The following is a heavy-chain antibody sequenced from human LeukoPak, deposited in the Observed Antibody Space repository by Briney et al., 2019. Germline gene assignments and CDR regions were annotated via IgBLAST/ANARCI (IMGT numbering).Heavy chain of an antibody. CDR3: ARGGWLRNYFDY. Sequence: GGSLRLSCAASGFTFSSYWMHWVREAPGKGLVWVSRINSDGSSTSYADSVKGRFTISRDNAKNTLYLHMNSLRAEDTAVYYCARGGWLRNYFDYWGQGTLVTVSS. CDR1: GFTFSSYW. J-gene: IGHJ4*02. D-gene: IGHD6-19*01. CDR2: INSDGSST. V-gene: IGHV3-74*01.